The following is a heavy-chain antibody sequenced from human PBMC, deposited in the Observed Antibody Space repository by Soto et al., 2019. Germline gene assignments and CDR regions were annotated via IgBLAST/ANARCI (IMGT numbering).Heavy chain of an antibody. CDR2: IYYSGST. CDR1: LGSISRYY. D-gene: IGHD6-19*01. Sequence: QVQLQESGPGLVKPSETLSLTCTVSLGSISRYYWSWIRQPPGKGLEWIGYIYYSGSTNYNPSLRSRVTISVDTSKNQCSLKLSSVTAADTAVYYCARNIAVAGTPTFDYWGQGILVTVSS. J-gene: IGHJ4*02. CDR3: ARNIAVAGTPTFDY. V-gene: IGHV4-59*01.